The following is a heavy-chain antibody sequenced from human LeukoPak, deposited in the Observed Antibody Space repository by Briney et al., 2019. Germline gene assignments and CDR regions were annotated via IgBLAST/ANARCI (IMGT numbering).Heavy chain of an antibody. CDR2: INKDGSST. D-gene: IGHD4-23*01. J-gene: IGHJ4*02. V-gene: IGHV3-74*01. CDR3: ARDLRTPSDTNIAIDY. Sequence: GGSLRLSCAASGFTFSSYWMHWVRQAPGKGLVWVSRINKDGSSTSYADSVKGRFTISRDNTKNTLFLQMNSLRAEDTAVYYCARDLRTPSDTNIAIDYWGQGTLVTVSS. CDR1: GFTFSSYW.